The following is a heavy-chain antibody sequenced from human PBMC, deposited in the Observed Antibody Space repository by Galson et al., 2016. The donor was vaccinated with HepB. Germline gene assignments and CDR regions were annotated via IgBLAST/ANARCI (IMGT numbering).Heavy chain of an antibody. Sequence: SLRLSCAASGFTFSSYSMNWVRQAPGKGLEWVSSISSSSYYIYYADSVKGRFTISRDNAKNSLYLQMNCLKAQDTAVYYCARGYDFGAPRGDYWGQGTLVTVSS. D-gene: IGHD3-22*01. CDR2: ISSSSYYI. CDR3: ARGYDFGAPRGDY. J-gene: IGHJ4*02. CDR1: GFTFSSYS. V-gene: IGHV3-21*04.